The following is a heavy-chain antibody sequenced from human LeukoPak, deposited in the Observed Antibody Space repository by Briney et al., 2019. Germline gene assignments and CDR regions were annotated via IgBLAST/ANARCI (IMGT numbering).Heavy chain of an antibody. CDR3: AKEGLQYYYDSRHLDY. Sequence: GGSLRLSCAASGFTFSTFAMHWVRQAPGKGLEWVSGISWNSGSIGYADSVKGRFTISRDNAKNSLYLQMNSLRAEDTALYYCAKEGLQYYYDSRHLDYWGQGTLVTVSS. D-gene: IGHD3-22*01. V-gene: IGHV3-9*01. J-gene: IGHJ4*02. CDR2: ISWNSGSI. CDR1: GFTFSTFA.